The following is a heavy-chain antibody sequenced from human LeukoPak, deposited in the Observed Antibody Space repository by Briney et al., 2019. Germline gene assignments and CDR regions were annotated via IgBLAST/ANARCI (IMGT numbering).Heavy chain of an antibody. Sequence: SVKVSCKASGGTFSSYAISWVRQAPGQGLEWMGRIIPIFGTANYAQKFQGRVTITTDESTSTAYMELSSLRSEDTAVYYCARPSYYYDSSGYSTGAFDIWGQGTMVTVSP. CDR1: GGTFSSYA. D-gene: IGHD3-22*01. CDR2: IIPIFGTA. V-gene: IGHV1-69*05. J-gene: IGHJ3*02. CDR3: ARPSYYYDSSGYSTGAFDI.